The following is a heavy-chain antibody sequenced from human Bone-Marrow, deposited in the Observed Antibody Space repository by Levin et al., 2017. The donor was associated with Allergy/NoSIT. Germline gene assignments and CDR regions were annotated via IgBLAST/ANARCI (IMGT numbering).Heavy chain of an antibody. CDR3: ATPVLTGYFTDF. CDR2: INWDGSST. J-gene: IGHJ4*02. D-gene: IGHD3-9*01. V-gene: IGHV3-74*01. Sequence: GESLKISCDASGFTFSDSWMHWFRQVPGKGLVWVSQINWDGSSTNCADSVKGRFSISRDNAKNTVYLQMNSLRVEDTAVYYCATPVLTGYFTDFWGQGTLVTVSS. CDR1: GFTFSDSW.